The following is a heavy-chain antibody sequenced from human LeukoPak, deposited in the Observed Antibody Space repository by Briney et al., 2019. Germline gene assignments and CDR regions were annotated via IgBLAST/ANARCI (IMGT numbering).Heavy chain of an antibody. CDR1: GGSISSSSYY. D-gene: IGHD6-19*01. CDR3: ARIWVRWEAVAAPLLDY. CDR2: IYYSGST. Sequence: SETLSLTCTVSGGSISSSSYYCGWIRQPPGKGLEWIGSIYYSGSTYYNPSLKSRVTISVDTSKNQFSLKLSSVTAADTAVYYCARIWVRWEAVAAPLLDYWGQGTLVTVSS. J-gene: IGHJ4*02. V-gene: IGHV4-39*01.